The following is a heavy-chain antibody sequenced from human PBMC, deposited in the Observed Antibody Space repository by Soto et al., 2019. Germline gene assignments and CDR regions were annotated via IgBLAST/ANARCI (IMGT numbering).Heavy chain of an antibody. V-gene: IGHV3-30-3*01. CDR1: GFTFSSYA. Sequence: QVQLVESGGGVVQPGRSLRLSCAASGFTFSSYAMHWVRQAPGKGLEWVAVISYDGSNKYYADSVKGRFTISRDNSKNTLYLQMNSLRAEDTAVYYCARGQWLEEASLSYYGMDVWGQGTTVTVSS. CDR2: ISYDGSNK. CDR3: ARGQWLEEASLSYYGMDV. D-gene: IGHD6-19*01. J-gene: IGHJ6*02.